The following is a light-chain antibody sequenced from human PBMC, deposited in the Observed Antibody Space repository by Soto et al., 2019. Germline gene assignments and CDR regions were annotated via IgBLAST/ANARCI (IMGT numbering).Light chain of an antibody. Sequence: ERVMTQSQPTLSVSPGERATLSCRAGQSVVSNLSWYQQKPVQAPRLLIYGASTRATGIPDRFSGSGSGTDCTLTISRLDPEDFAVYYCHQYGSSPRTFGQGTKV. CDR3: HQYGSSPRT. V-gene: IGKV3-20*01. CDR1: QSVVSN. CDR2: GAS. J-gene: IGKJ1*01.